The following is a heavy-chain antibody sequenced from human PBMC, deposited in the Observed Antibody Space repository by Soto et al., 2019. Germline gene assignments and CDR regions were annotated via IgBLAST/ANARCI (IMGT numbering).Heavy chain of an antibody. D-gene: IGHD5-12*01. Sequence: EVQLLESGGGLVQPGGSLRLSCAASGFTFSSYAMSWVRQAPGKGLEWVSAISGSGGSTFYADSVKGRFTISRDTSKNTVFGQMNNLRAEDTAVYYCAKDRGRGYDWFDSWGQGTLVTVSS. CDR3: AKDRGRGYDWFDS. CDR1: GFTFSSYA. V-gene: IGHV3-23*01. CDR2: ISGSGGST. J-gene: IGHJ5*01.